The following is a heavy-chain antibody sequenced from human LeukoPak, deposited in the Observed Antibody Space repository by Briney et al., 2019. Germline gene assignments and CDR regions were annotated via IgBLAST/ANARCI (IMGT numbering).Heavy chain of an antibody. CDR2: IWYDGSNK. CDR3: AKGDDILTGYLIN. CDR1: GFTFSSFG. V-gene: IGHV3-30*02. Sequence: PGGSLRLSCAASGFTFSSFGMHWVRQAPGKGLEWVAVIWYDGSNKYYADSVKGRFTISRDNSTNTLYLKMNSLRAEDTAVYYCAKGDDILTGYLINWGQGTLVTVSS. D-gene: IGHD3-9*01. J-gene: IGHJ4*02.